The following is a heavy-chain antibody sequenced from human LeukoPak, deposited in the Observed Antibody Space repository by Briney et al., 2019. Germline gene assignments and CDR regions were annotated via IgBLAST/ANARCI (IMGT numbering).Heavy chain of an antibody. V-gene: IGHV3-21*04. CDR1: GFTFSSYS. CDR3: ATYRQVLLPFES. J-gene: IGHJ4*02. Sequence: GGSLRLSCAASGFTFSSYSMNWVRQAPGKGLEWVSSISSSSSYIYYADSVKGRFTISRDNAKNSLYLQMNSLRAEDTAIYYCATYRQVLLPFESWGQETLVTVSS. CDR2: ISSSSSYI. D-gene: IGHD2-8*02.